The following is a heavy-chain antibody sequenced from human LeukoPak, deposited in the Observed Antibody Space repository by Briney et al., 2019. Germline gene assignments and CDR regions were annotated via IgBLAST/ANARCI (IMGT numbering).Heavy chain of an antibody. J-gene: IGHJ4*02. D-gene: IGHD6-19*01. Sequence: GASVKVSCKVSGYTLTELSMHWVRQAPGKGLEWMGGFDPEDGETIYAQKFQGRVTMTEDTSTDTAYMELSSLRSEDTAVYYCATGPNIAVILGYWGQGTLVTVSS. CDR1: GYTLTELS. CDR3: ATGPNIAVILGY. CDR2: FDPEDGET. V-gene: IGHV1-24*01.